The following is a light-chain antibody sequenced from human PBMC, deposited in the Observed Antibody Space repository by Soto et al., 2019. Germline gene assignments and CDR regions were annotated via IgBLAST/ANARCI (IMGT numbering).Light chain of an antibody. CDR2: KAS. Sequence: DIPMTQSPSTLSASVGDRVTITCRASQSIGDWLAWYQQKPGKAPKVLIYKASSLQSGVPSRFSGSGSGTEFTLTISSLQPDDFATYYCQQYESYFTFGPGTTVDIK. V-gene: IGKV1-5*03. CDR3: QQYESYFT. J-gene: IGKJ3*01. CDR1: QSIGDW.